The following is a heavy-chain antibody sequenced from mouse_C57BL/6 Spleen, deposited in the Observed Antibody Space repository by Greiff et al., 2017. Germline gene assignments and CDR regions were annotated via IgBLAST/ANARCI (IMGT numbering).Heavy chain of an antibody. CDR1: GYAFSSSW. V-gene: IGHV1-82*01. Sequence: LQESGPELVKPGASVKISCKASGYAFSSSWMNWVKQRPGKGLEWIGRIYPGDGDTNYNGKFKGKATLTADKSSSTAYMQLSSLTSEDSAVYFCARYGGSSFFAYWGQGTLVTVSA. CDR3: ARYGGSSFFAY. CDR2: IYPGDGDT. D-gene: IGHD1-1*01. J-gene: IGHJ3*01.